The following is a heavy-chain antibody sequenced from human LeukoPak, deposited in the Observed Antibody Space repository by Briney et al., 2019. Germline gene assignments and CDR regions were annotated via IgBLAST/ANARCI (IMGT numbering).Heavy chain of an antibody. CDR2: IKNSGIT. J-gene: IGHJ4*02. D-gene: IGHD1-26*01. Sequence: TETLSLTCTVSGGSVTTSTYYWGWIRQPPGKGLEWIGTIKNSGITHYNPSLKSRLTMSVDTSKNQFSLKLNSVTAADTAVYYCATRRSGSYSEYWGQGILVTVSS. V-gene: IGHV4-39*01. CDR3: ATRRSGSYSEY. CDR1: GGSVTTSTYY.